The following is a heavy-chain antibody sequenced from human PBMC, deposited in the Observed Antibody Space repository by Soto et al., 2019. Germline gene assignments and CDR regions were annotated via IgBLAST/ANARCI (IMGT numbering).Heavy chain of an antibody. J-gene: IGHJ4*02. CDR1: GFTFSSSA. CDR3: ARDKRDLRFLEWSYYFDY. V-gene: IGHV3-30-3*01. Sequence: QVQLVESGGGVVQPGRSLRLSRAASGFTFSSSAMHWVRQAPGKGLEWVAVISYDGSNKYYADSVKGRFTISRDNSKNTLYLQMNSLRAEDTAVYYCARDKRDLRFLEWSYYFDYWGQGTLVTVSS. D-gene: IGHD3-3*01. CDR2: ISYDGSNK.